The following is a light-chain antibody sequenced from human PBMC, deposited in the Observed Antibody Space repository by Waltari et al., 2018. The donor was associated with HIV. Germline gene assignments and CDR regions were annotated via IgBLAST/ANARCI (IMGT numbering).Light chain of an antibody. CDR2: EVT. CDR1: DLNDNEY. V-gene: IGLV2-14*01. J-gene: IGLJ2*01. Sequence: QSALTQPASVSGSPGQSITISCDLNDNEYVSWYQRHPGKPPKVIIYEVTNRPSGLSNRFSGSKSGNTATLTISGLQPEDEADYFCTSYISGTSPVFGRGTRVTVL. CDR3: TSYISGTSPV.